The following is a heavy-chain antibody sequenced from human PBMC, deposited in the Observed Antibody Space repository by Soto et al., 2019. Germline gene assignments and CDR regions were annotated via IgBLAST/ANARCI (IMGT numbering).Heavy chain of an antibody. Sequence: QVQLVESGGGVVQPGRSLRLSCAASGFTFSSYGMHWVRQAPGKGLEWVAVISYDGSNKYYADSVKGRFTISRDNSKNTLYLQMNSLRAEDTAVYYCAKGWEIPPYYFDYWGQGTLVTVSS. CDR1: GFTFSSYG. CDR3: AKGWEIPPYYFDY. D-gene: IGHD1-26*01. V-gene: IGHV3-30*18. J-gene: IGHJ4*02. CDR2: ISYDGSNK.